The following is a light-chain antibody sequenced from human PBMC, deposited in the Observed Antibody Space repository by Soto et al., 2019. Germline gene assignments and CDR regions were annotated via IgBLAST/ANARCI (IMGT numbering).Light chain of an antibody. Sequence: DIQMTQSPSTLSASVGGRVIITCRASQSISNHLNWYQQKPGKAPKLLIFAASSLQSGVPSRFSGSRSGPDFTLTISSLQPEDFATYYCQQSYSSPPTFGQGTKVDIK. J-gene: IGKJ1*01. V-gene: IGKV1-39*01. CDR3: QQSYSSPPT. CDR2: AAS. CDR1: QSISNH.